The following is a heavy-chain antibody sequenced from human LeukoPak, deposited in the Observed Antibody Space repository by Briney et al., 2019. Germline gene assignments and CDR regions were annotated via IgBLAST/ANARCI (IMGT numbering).Heavy chain of an antibody. Sequence: GGSLRLSCAASGFTFTSYAMNWVRQAPGRGLEWVSAISTSGYSTYYADSVKGRFAISRDNSKDTLYLQMNSLRAEDTAVYYCAKISVEGRGLRFDYWGQGTLVTVSS. CDR3: AKISVEGRGLRFDY. J-gene: IGHJ4*02. V-gene: IGHV3-23*01. D-gene: IGHD2-15*01. CDR2: ISTSGYST. CDR1: GFTFTSYA.